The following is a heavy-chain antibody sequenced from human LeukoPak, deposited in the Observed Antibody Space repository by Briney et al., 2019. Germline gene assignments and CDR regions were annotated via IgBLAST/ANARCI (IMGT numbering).Heavy chain of an antibody. Sequence: GGSLRLSCAASGFTFSSYSMNWVRQAPGKGLEWVSSISSSSSYIYYADSVKGRFTISRDNAKNSLYLQMNGLRAEDTAVYYCARNEDGDLFDYWGQGTLVTVSS. V-gene: IGHV3-21*01. J-gene: IGHJ4*02. CDR1: GFTFSSYS. CDR3: ARNEDGDLFDY. CDR2: ISSSSSYI. D-gene: IGHD4-17*01.